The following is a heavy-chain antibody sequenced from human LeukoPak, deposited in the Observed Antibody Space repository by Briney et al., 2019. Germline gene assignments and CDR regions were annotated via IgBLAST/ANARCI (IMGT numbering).Heavy chain of an antibody. CDR3: AGHHPRNTVDF. J-gene: IGHJ4*02. D-gene: IGHD2/OR15-2a*01. CDR2: ISDIGSI. CDR1: GGSMSPYH. Sequence: SETLSLTCTVSGGSMSPYHWGWIRQPPGKGLEWIAYISDIGSINYNPSLKSRVTISLDTSKNQFSLKLSSVTAADTAVYYCAGHHPRNTVDFWGQGTLVTVSS. V-gene: IGHV4-59*08.